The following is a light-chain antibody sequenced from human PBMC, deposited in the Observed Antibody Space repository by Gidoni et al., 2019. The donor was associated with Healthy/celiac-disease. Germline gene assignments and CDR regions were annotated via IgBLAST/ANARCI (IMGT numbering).Light chain of an antibody. V-gene: IGLV3-21*04. CDR1: NLGSKS. J-gene: IGLJ2*01. CDR3: QVWDSSSDHVV. CDR2: YDS. Sequence: SYVLTQPPSVSGAPGKTARITCGGNNLGSKSVHWYQQKPGQAPVLVIYYDSDRPSVIPERVSGSNSGNTATLTISRVEAGDEADYYCQVWDSSSDHVVFGGGTTLTVL.